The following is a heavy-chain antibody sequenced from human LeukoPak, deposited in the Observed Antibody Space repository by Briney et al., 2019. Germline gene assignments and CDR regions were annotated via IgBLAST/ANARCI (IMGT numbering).Heavy chain of an antibody. D-gene: IGHD3-10*01. CDR2: ISCDGSNK. V-gene: IGHV3-30-3*01. CDR1: GFTFSSYA. Sequence: GGSLRLSCAASGFTFSSYAMHWVRQAPGKGLEWVAVISCDGSNKYYADSVKGRFTISRDNSKNTLYLQMNSLRAEDTAVYYCARDHRRITIVYWGQGTLVTVSS. CDR3: ARDHRRITIVY. J-gene: IGHJ4*02.